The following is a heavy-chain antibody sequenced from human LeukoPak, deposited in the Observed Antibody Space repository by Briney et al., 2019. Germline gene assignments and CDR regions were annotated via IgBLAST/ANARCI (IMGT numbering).Heavy chain of an antibody. CDR2: IYYSGST. J-gene: IGHJ3*02. D-gene: IGHD3-22*01. V-gene: IGHV4-59*01. CDR1: GGSISSYY. Sequence: SETLSLTCSVSGGSISSYYWSWIRQPPGKGLEWIGYIYYSGSTNHNPSLKSRVTISVDTSKNQFSLKPSSETAADTAVYYCARGGYYDKEAFDIWGQGTMVTVSS. CDR3: ARGGYYDKEAFDI.